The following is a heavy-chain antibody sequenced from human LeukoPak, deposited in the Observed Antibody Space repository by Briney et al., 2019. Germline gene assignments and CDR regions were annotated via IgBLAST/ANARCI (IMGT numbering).Heavy chain of an antibody. V-gene: IGHV5-51*01. D-gene: IGHD2-2*01. Sequence: GESLKISWKGSGYSFTSYWIGWVRQMPGKGLEWMGMIYPGDSDTRYSPSFQGQVTISADKSISTAYLQWSSLKASDSAMYYCARRYCSSTSCLGHNWFDPWGQGTLVILSS. CDR3: ARRYCSSTSCLGHNWFDP. J-gene: IGHJ5*02. CDR1: GYSFTSYW. CDR2: IYPGDSDT.